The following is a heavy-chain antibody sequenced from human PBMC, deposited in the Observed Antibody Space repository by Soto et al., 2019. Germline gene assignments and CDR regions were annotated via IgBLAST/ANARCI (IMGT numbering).Heavy chain of an antibody. CDR1: GGSISSYY. D-gene: IGHD6-19*01. Sequence: SETLSLTCTVSGGSISSYYWSWIRQPPGRGLEWIGYIYYSGSTNYNPSLKSRVTISVDTSKNQFSLKLSSVTAADTAVYYCARGGWKLFDYWGQGTLVTVSS. CDR2: IYYSGST. CDR3: ARGGWKLFDY. J-gene: IGHJ4*02. V-gene: IGHV4-59*01.